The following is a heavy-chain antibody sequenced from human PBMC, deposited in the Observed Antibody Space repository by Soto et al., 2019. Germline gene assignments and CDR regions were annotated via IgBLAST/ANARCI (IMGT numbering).Heavy chain of an antibody. CDR1: GFTVSSNY. J-gene: IGHJ6*03. D-gene: IGHD5-18*01. Sequence: GGSLRLSCAASGFTVSSNYMSWVRQAPGKGLEWVSVIYSGGSTYYADSVKGRFTISRDNSKNTLYLQMNSLRAEDTAVYYCARDTSRGYRNGSYYYYYYTDVWGKGTTVTVSS. CDR3: ARDTSRGYRNGSYYYYYYTDV. CDR2: IYSGGST. V-gene: IGHV3-66*01.